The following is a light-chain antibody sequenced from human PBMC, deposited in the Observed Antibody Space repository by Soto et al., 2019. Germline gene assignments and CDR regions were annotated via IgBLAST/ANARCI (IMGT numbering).Light chain of an antibody. CDR3: QQRRTWPLT. V-gene: IGKV3-11*01. CDR1: QSVSSY. J-gene: IGKJ4*01. CDR2: DAS. Sequence: EIVLTQSPATLSLSPGERATLSCRATQSVSSYLAWYQHKPGQAPRLLIYDASNRATGIPARFSGSGSGTDVPLTISSLEPEDFAVYYCQQRRTWPLTFGGGTKVEIK.